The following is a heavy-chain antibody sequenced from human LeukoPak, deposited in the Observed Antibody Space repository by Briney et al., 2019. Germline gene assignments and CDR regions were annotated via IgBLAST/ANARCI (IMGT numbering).Heavy chain of an antibody. D-gene: IGHD5-24*01. CDR3: ASRVKDGVDY. CDR1: GGSIRSSYYY. CDR2: IYDSGST. V-gene: IGHV4-39*07. Sequence: SETLSLTCTVSGGSIRSSYYYWGWIRQPPGKGLEWIGSIYDSGSTYYNPSLKSRVTISVDTSKNQFSLKLSSVTAADTAVYYCASRVKDGVDYWGQGTLVTVSS. J-gene: IGHJ4*02.